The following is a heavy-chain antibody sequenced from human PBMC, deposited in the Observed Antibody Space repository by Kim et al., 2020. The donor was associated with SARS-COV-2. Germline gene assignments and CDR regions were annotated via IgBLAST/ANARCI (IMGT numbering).Heavy chain of an antibody. V-gene: IGHV4-31*03. J-gene: IGHJ4*02. CDR3: ARDLGSTSCYSTCFDY. CDR1: GGSISSGAYY. CDR2: IYYSGST. Sequence: SETLSLTCTVSGGSISSGAYYWSWIRQHPGKGLEWIGYIYYSGSTYYNPSLKSRVTISVDTSKNQFSLKLSSVTAADTAVYYCARDLGSTSCYSTCFDYWGQGTLVTVSS. D-gene: IGHD2-2*02.